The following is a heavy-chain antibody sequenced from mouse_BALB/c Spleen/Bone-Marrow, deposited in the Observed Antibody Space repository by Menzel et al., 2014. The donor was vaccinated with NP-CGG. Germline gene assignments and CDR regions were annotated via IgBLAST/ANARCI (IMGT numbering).Heavy chain of an antibody. CDR2: ISYSGST. CDR1: GDSITSGY. CDR3: ARCGGYGNYDAMDY. J-gene: IGHJ4*01. V-gene: IGHV3-8*02. Sequence: VQLQQSGPNLVKPSQTLSLTCSVTGDSITSGYWNWIRKFPGNKLEYMGYISYSGSTYYNPSLKSRISITRDTSKNQYYLQLNSVTTEDTATYYCARCGGYGNYDAMDYWGQGTSVTVSS. D-gene: IGHD2-10*02.